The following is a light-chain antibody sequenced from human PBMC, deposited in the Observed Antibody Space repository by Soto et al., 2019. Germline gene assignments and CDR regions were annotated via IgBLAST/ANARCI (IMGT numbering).Light chain of an antibody. CDR2: SAS. CDR3: QQADTFPIT. Sequence: DIQMTQSPSSVSASVGDRVTITCQASQGISRSLAWYQQKPGKAPKLLIYSASSLQSGVPSRFSGSGFGTDFTLTISSLQPEDFATYYCQQADTFPITFGLGTRLEIK. V-gene: IGKV1D-12*01. J-gene: IGKJ5*01. CDR1: QGISRS.